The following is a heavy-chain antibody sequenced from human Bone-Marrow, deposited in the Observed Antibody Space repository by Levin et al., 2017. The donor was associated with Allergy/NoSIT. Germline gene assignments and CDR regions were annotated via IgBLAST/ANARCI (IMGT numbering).Heavy chain of an antibody. CDR2: ISGSGGST. CDR3: AKYTVAGNANYYFDY. CDR1: GFTFSSYA. D-gene: IGHD6-19*01. V-gene: IGHV3-23*01. Sequence: GESLKISCAASGFTFSSYAMSWVRQAPGKGLEWDSAISGSGGSTYYADSVKGRFTISRDNSKNTLYLQMNSLRAEDTAVYYCAKYTVAGNANYYFDYWGQGTLVTVSS. J-gene: IGHJ4*02.